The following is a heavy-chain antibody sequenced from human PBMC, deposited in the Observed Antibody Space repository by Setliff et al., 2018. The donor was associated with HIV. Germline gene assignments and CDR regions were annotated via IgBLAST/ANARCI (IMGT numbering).Heavy chain of an antibody. J-gene: IGHJ5*02. CDR1: GYNLNSYG. V-gene: IGHV1-18*01. Sequence: GASVKVSCKASGYNLNSYGISWVRQAPGQGLEWMGWISTYNGNTNFAQKFQGRVTITTDESTSTAYMELSSLRSDDTAVYFCARDLAESAFIMIRGAGWFDPWGQGTLVTVSS. CDR3: ARDLAESAFIMIRGAGWFDP. CDR2: ISTYNGNT. D-gene: IGHD3-10*01.